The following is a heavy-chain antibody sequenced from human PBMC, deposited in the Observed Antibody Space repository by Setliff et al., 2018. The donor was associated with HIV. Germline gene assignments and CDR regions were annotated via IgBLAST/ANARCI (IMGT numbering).Heavy chain of an antibody. CDR3: AREAEQGERSSSWYFDY. D-gene: IGHD6-6*01. V-gene: IGHV1-46*01. Sequence: ASVKVSCKASGDTFTSYYMHWVRRVPGQGLEWMGMISPSGASTKYAQRLQGRVTLTRDTSSSTVYVELSSLRSDDTAVYYCAREAEQGERSSSWYFDYWGQGTLVTVSS. CDR1: GDTFTSYY. CDR2: ISPSGAST. J-gene: IGHJ4*02.